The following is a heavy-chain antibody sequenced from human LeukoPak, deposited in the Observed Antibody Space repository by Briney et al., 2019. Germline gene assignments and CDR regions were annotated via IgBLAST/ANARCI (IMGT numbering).Heavy chain of an antibody. CDR3: ARAYPRIGKDY. D-gene: IGHD2/OR15-2a*01. CDR1: GGSFSGYY. Sequence: SETLSLTCAVYGGSFSGYYWSWIRQPPGKGLEWIGELNHSGSTNYNPSLKSRVTISVDTSKNQFSLKLSSVTAADTAVYYCARAYPRIGKDYWGQGTLVTVSS. J-gene: IGHJ4*02. V-gene: IGHV4-34*01. CDR2: LNHSGST.